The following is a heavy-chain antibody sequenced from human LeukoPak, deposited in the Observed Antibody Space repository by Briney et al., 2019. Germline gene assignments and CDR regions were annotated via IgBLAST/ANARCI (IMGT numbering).Heavy chain of an antibody. CDR1: GGSFSAYY. CDR3: ARAIYKSTGTYGY. D-gene: IGHD1-1*01. V-gene: IGHV4-34*01. CDR2: INHSGST. J-gene: IGHJ4*02. Sequence: SETLSLTCAVYGGSFSAYYWIWFRQPPGKGLDWIGEINHSGSTNYNPSLKSRVTISVDTSKNQFSLKLTSVTAADTAVYYCARAIYKSTGTYGYWGQGTLVTASS.